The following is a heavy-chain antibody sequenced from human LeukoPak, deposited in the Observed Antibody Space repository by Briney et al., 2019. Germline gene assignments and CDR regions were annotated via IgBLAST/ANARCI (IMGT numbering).Heavy chain of an antibody. Sequence: ASVKVSCKASGYTFTSYGISWVRQAPGQGLEWMGWISAYNGNTNYAQKLQGRVTMTTDTPASTAYMELSSLRSEDTAVYYCARASGSYYYYGMDVWGQGTTVTVSS. V-gene: IGHV1-18*01. CDR1: GYTFTSYG. D-gene: IGHD1-26*01. J-gene: IGHJ6*02. CDR3: ARASGSYYYYGMDV. CDR2: ISAYNGNT.